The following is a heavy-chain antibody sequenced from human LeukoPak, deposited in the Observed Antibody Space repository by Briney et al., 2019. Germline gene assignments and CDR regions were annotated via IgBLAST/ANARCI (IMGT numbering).Heavy chain of an antibody. CDR3: TRDQTPYY. CDR1: GFTFDDYA. J-gene: IGHJ4*02. V-gene: IGHV3-9*01. Sequence: PGGSLRLSCAASGFTFDDYAMHWVRQAPGKGLEWVSGISWNSGSIGYADSVKGRFTISRDNAKNSLYLQMNSLRAEDTALYYCTRDQTPYYWGQGTLVTVSS. CDR2: ISWNSGSI.